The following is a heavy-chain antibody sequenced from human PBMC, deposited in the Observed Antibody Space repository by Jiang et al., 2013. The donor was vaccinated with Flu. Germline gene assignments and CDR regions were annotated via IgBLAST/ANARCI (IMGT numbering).Heavy chain of an antibody. Sequence: GGSLRLSCAASGFTFSSYAMSWVRQAPGKGLEWVSAISGSGGSTYYADSVKGRFTISRDNSKNTLYLQMNSLRAEDTAVYYRAKERGGIVGANKQNWGQGTLVTVSS. J-gene: IGHJ4*02. D-gene: IGHD1-26*01. CDR2: ISGSGGST. CDR1: GFTFSSYA. CDR3: AKERGGIVGANKQN. V-gene: IGHV3-23*01.